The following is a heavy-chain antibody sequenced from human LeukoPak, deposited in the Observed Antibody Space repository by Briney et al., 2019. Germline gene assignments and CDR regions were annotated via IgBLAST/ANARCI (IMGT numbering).Heavy chain of an antibody. J-gene: IGHJ2*01. CDR2: INHSGST. Sequence: PSETLSLTCAVYGGSFSSYYWSWIRQPPGKGLEWIGEINHSGSTNYNPSLKSRVTISVDTSKNQFSLKLSSVTAADTAVYYCARNPVSRPDWYFDLWGRGTLVTVSS. CDR3: ARNPVSRPDWYFDL. CDR1: GGSFSSYY. D-gene: IGHD1-14*01. V-gene: IGHV4-34*01.